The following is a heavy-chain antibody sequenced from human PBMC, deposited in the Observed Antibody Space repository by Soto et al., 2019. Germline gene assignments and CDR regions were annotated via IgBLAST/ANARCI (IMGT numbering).Heavy chain of an antibody. D-gene: IGHD2-15*01. CDR3: AKDYTVAADPSSVILFEY. Sequence: GFLRLCCEASGLTFNHYAMSWVRHAPGKGLEWVSIIIANGGTFYADSVKGRFTISRDNSKNTVYLQMRSLRVEDTAIYYCAKDYTVAADPSSVILFEYWGRGALVTVSA. J-gene: IGHJ4*02. CDR2: IIANGGT. CDR1: GLTFNHYA. V-gene: IGHV3-23*01.